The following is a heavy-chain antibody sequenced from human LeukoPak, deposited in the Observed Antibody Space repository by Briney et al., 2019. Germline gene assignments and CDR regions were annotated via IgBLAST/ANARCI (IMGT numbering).Heavy chain of an antibody. CDR2: IYYRGST. J-gene: IGHJ4*02. CDR3: ARVDSSGYYYFDY. D-gene: IGHD3-22*01. CDR1: GGSISSGDYY. Sequence: PSETLSLTCTVSGGSISSGDYYWSWVRQPPGKGLEWIGYIYYRGSTYYNPSLKSRVTISVDTSKNQSSLKLSSVTAADTAVYYCARVDSSGYYYFDYWGQGTLVTVSS. V-gene: IGHV4-30-4*01.